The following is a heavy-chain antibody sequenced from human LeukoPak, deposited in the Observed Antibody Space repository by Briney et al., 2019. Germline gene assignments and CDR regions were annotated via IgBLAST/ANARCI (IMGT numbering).Heavy chain of an antibody. Sequence: GGSLRLSCAASGFTFSNYPMSWVRHAPGKELKWLSAITGSGGSTSYADSVKGRFTISRDNSRNTVFLQMNSLRVDDSAIYYCVKDPRDFVWSDYQIYYFDYWGQGTLVTVAS. J-gene: IGHJ4*02. CDR2: ITGSGGST. CDR1: GFTFSNYP. D-gene: IGHD3-3*01. V-gene: IGHV3-23*01. CDR3: VKDPRDFVWSDYQIYYFDY.